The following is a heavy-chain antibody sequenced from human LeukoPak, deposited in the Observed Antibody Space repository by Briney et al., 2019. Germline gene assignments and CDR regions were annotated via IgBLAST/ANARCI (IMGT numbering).Heavy chain of an antibody. V-gene: IGHV3-21*01. CDR3: ARDLYYFDNSGPTLDDY. CDR2: ITSSSSDI. CDR1: GFTFSIYN. Sequence: GGSLRLSCAASGFTFSIYNMNWVRQAPGKGLEWVSSITSSSSDIYYADSVKGRFTISRDNAKNSLYLQMSSLRVEDTAVYYCARDLYYFDNSGPTLDDYWGQGTLVTVSS. J-gene: IGHJ4*02. D-gene: IGHD3-22*01.